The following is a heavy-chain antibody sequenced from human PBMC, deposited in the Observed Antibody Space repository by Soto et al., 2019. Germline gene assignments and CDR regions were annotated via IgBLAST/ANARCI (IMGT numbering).Heavy chain of an antibody. Sequence: QVQLVESGGGVVQPGRSLRLSCAASGFTFSSYGMHWVRQAPGKGLEWVAVIWYDGSNKYYADSVKGRFTISRDNSKNTLYLQMNSLRAEDTAVYYCARDAVEHSSSSGWFDPWGQGTLVTVSS. CDR1: GFTFSSYG. J-gene: IGHJ5*02. D-gene: IGHD6-6*01. CDR3: ARDAVEHSSSSGWFDP. V-gene: IGHV3-33*01. CDR2: IWYDGSNK.